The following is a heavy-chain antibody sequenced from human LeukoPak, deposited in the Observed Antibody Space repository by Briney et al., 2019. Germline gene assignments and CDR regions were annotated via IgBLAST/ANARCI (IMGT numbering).Heavy chain of an antibody. CDR1: GFTFSDYY. D-gene: IGHD4-11*01. Sequence: PGGSLRLSCAASGFTFSDYYMSWIRQAPGKGLEWVSYISSSGSTIYYADSVKGRFTISRDNAKNSLYLQMNSLRAEDTAVYYCAKDAQRGFDYSNSLEYWGQGTLVTVSS. J-gene: IGHJ4*02. CDR2: ISSSGSTI. CDR3: AKDAQRGFDYSNSLEY. V-gene: IGHV3-11*04.